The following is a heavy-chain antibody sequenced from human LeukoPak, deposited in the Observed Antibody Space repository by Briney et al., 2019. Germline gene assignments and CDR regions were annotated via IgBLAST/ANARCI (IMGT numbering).Heavy chain of an antibody. CDR3: ARYYYDSSGYPYFDY. D-gene: IGHD3-22*01. Sequence: GGSLRLSCAASGFTFSSYSMNWVRQAPGKGLEWVSSISSSSSYIYYADSVKGRFTISRDNAKNSLYLQMNSLRAEDTAVYYCARYYYDSSGYPYFDYWGKGTLVTVSS. J-gene: IGHJ4*02. V-gene: IGHV3-21*01. CDR1: GFTFSSYS. CDR2: ISSSSSYI.